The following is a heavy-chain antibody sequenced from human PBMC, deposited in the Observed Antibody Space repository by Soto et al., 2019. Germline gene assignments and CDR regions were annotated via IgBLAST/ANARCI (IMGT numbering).Heavy chain of an antibody. CDR1: GGSISSYY. CDR3: ARVQGYYYGSGSSFIDY. J-gene: IGHJ4*02. Sequence: QVQLQESGPGLVKPSETLSLTCTVSGGSISSYYWSWIRQPPGKGLEWIGYIYYSGSTNYNPSLTSRVPISVDPSKNQFSLKLSSVTAADTAVYYCARVQGYYYGSGSSFIDYWGQGTLVTVSS. CDR2: IYYSGST. V-gene: IGHV4-59*08. D-gene: IGHD3-10*01.